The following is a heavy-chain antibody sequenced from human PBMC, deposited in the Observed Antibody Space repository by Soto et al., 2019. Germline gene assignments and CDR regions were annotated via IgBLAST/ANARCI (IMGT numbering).Heavy chain of an antibody. CDR1: GGSISSYY. D-gene: IGHD1-26*01. Sequence: SETLSLTCTVSGGSISSYYWSWIRQPPGKGLEWIGYIYYSGSTNYNPSLKSRVTISVDTSKNQFSLKLSSVTAADTAVYYCARDVLVGATDYWGQGTLVTVSS. V-gene: IGHV4-59*01. J-gene: IGHJ4*02. CDR3: ARDVLVGATDY. CDR2: IYYSGST.